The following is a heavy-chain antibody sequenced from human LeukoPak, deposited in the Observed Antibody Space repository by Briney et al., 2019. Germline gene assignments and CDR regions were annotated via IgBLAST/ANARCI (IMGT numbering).Heavy chain of an antibody. V-gene: IGHV4-38-2*02. Sequence: SETLSLTCTVSGYSISSGYFWGWIRQPPGKGLEWIGTISHGGSTYYNPSLKSRVTISVETSKNQFSLNLSSVTAADTAVFYCARATLTTEGDYFDYWGQGTLVTVSS. CDR1: GYSISSGYF. D-gene: IGHD4-17*01. CDR3: ARATLTTEGDYFDY. J-gene: IGHJ4*02. CDR2: ISHGGST.